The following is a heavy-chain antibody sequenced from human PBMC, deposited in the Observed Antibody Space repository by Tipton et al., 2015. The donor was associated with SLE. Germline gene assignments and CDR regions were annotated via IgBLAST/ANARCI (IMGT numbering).Heavy chain of an antibody. CDR1: GGSISSYY. J-gene: IGHJ4*02. Sequence: TLSLTCTVSGGSISSYYWSWIRQPPGKGLEWIGYIYYSGSTNYNPSLKSRVTISVGTSKNQFSLKLSSVTAADTAVYYCTRGIAVAGPFDYWGQGTLVTVSS. V-gene: IGHV4-59*12. CDR3: TRGIAVAGPFDY. CDR2: IYYSGST. D-gene: IGHD6-19*01.